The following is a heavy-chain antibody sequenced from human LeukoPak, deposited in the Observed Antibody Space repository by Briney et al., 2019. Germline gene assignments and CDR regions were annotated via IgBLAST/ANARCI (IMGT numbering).Heavy chain of an antibody. J-gene: IGHJ3*02. D-gene: IGHD1-26*01. Sequence: PGGSLRLSCAASGFTVSSNYMSGVRQAPGKGLEWVSVIYSGGSTYHADSVKGRFTISRDNSKNTLYLQMNSLRDEDTAVYYCARIVAGGAFDIWGQGTMVTVSS. CDR3: ARIVAGGAFDI. CDR2: IYSGGST. CDR1: GFTVSSNY. V-gene: IGHV3-66*01.